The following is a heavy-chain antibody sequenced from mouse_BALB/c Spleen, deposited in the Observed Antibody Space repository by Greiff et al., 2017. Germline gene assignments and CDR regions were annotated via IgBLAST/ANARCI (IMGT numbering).Heavy chain of an antibody. J-gene: IGHJ2*01. D-gene: IGHD2-3*01. V-gene: IGHV2-6-7*01. Sequence: VNVVESGPGLVAPSQSLSITCTVSGFSLTGYGVNWVRQPPGKGLEWLGMIWGDGSTDYNSALKSRLSISKDNSKSQVFLKMNSLQTDDTARYYCARDGYYRGRYFDYWGQGTTLTVSS. CDR3: ARDGYYRGRYFDY. CDR2: IWGDGST. CDR1: GFSLTGYG.